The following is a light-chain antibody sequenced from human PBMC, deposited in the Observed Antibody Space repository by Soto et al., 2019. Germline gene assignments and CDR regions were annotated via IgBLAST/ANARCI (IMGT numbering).Light chain of an antibody. CDR3: QQYGSSSWT. CDR1: QRVSSSY. Sequence: EIVLTQSPGTLSLSPGEKANLSCRASQRVSSSYLAWYQQKPGQAPRLLIYGTSSRATAIPDRFSGSGSGTDFTLTISRLEPEDFAVYYCQQYGSSSWTFGQGTKV. J-gene: IGKJ1*01. V-gene: IGKV3-20*01. CDR2: GTS.